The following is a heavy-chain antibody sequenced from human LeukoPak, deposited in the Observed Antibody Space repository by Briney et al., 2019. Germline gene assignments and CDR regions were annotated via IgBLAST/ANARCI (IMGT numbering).Heavy chain of an antibody. J-gene: IGHJ4*02. CDR1: GYTFTGYY. Sequence: AASVTVSCKASGYTFTGYYMHWVRQVPGQGLEWMGWINPNSGVTNYAQMFQGRVTMTRDTSINTAYMELRRLRSDDTAVYYCARDLAADLDYWGQGTLVTVSS. CDR3: ARDLAADLDY. CDR2: INPNSGVT. D-gene: IGHD6-13*01. V-gene: IGHV1-2*02.